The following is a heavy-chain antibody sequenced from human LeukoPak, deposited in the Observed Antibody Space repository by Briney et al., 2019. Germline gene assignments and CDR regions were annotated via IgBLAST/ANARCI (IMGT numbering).Heavy chain of an antibody. D-gene: IGHD6-6*01. CDR1: GFNFNNYG. V-gene: IGHV3-30*02. CDR2: IRYDRSNT. Sequence: PGGSLRLSCAASGFNFNNYGMHWVRQAPGKGLEWVAFIRYDRSNTYYADSVKGRFTISRDNSKSTLYLQMSSLRAEDTAVYYCAKDFYQQLVQGYYFDYWGQGTLVAVSS. CDR3: AKDFYQQLVQGYYFDY. J-gene: IGHJ4*02.